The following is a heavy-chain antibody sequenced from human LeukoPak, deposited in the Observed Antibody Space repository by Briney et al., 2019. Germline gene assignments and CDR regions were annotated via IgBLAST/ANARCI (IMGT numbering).Heavy chain of an antibody. V-gene: IGHV3-49*03. D-gene: IGHD3-22*01. J-gene: IGHJ5*02. Sequence: GGSLRLSCTASGFTFGDYAMSWFRQAPGKGLEWGGFIRSKAYGGTTEYAASVKGRFTISRDDSKSIAYLQMNSLKTEDTAVYYCTTDPTVYDYYYDTLRWFDPWGQGTLVTVSS. CDR2: IRSKAYGGTT. CDR1: GFTFGDYA. CDR3: TTDPTVYDYYYDTLRWFDP.